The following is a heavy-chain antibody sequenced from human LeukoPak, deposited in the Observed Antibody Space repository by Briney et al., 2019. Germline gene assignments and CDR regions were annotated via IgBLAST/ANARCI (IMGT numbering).Heavy chain of an antibody. D-gene: IGHD1-26*01. J-gene: IGHJ4*02. Sequence: SGGSLRLSCAASGFTFSSYAMSWVRQAPGKGLEWVSAISGSGGSTYYADSVKGRFTISRDNSKNTLYLQMSSLRAEDTAVYYCARARPVGWRRVYFDYWGQGTLVTVSS. V-gene: IGHV3-23*01. CDR3: ARARPVGWRRVYFDY. CDR2: ISGSGGST. CDR1: GFTFSSYA.